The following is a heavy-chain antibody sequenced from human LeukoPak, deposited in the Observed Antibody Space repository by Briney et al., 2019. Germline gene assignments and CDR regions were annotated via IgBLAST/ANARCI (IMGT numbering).Heavy chain of an antibody. Sequence: PSQTLSLTWTVSGGSISSGGYYWSWIRQHPGKGLEWIGYIYYSGSTYYNPSLKSRVTISVDTSKNQFSLKLSFVTAADTAVYYCARNRIAVAGTMDVWGQGTTVTVSS. D-gene: IGHD6-19*01. J-gene: IGHJ6*02. V-gene: IGHV4-31*02. CDR1: GGSISSGGYY. CDR3: ARNRIAVAGTMDV. CDR2: IYYSGST.